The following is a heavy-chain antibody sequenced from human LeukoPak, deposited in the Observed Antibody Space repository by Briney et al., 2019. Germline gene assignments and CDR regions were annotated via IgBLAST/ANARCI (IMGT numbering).Heavy chain of an antibody. CDR3: ARAGYSSSWYWLGAFDI. V-gene: IGHV4-61*02. CDR1: GGSISSGSYY. J-gene: IGHJ3*02. CDR2: IYTSGST. D-gene: IGHD6-13*01. Sequence: PSETLSLTCTVSGGSISSGSYYWSWIRQLAGKGLEWIGRIYTSGSTNYNPSLKSRVTISVDTSKNQFSLKLSSVTAADTAVYYCARAGYSSSWYWLGAFDIWGQGTMVTVSS.